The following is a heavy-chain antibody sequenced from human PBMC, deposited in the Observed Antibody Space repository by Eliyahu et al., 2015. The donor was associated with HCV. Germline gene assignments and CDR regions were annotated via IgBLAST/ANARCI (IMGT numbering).Heavy chain of an antibody. CDR2: GSYSGSR. CDR1: GGSVSSGNYY. Sequence: QLQLQESGPGLVKPSETLSLTCAVSGGSVSSGNYYWGWIRQSPGKGLEWIGSGSYSGSRYSYPSLKSRVTISVDTSKSQVSLKLTTVTAADTGIYYCARHGGSWVAWLDYWGQGALVTVSS. D-gene: IGHD2-15*01. V-gene: IGHV4-39*01. J-gene: IGHJ4*02. CDR3: ARHGGSWVAWLDY.